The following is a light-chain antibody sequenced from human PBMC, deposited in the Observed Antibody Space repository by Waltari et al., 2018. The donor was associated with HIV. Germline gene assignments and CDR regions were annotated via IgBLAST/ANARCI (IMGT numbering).Light chain of an antibody. V-gene: IGKV1-5*03. CDR2: KAS. J-gene: IGKJ2*01. Sequence: DIQMTQSPSTLSASVGDRVTITRRASQSITIWLAWYQQKPGKDPKLLIYKASSLQSGVPSRFSGSGSGTEFTLTISSLQPDDFATYYCQQYHTYSTFGQGTRLEIK. CDR1: QSITIW. CDR3: QQYHTYST.